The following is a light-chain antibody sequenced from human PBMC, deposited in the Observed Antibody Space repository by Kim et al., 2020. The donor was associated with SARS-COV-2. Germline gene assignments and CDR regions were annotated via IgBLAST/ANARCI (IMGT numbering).Light chain of an antibody. CDR1: QGVRTY. V-gene: IGKV1-12*01. CDR3: QQCHSFPLT. J-gene: IGKJ4*01. Sequence: DIQMTQSPSSVSASVGDRVTITCRASQGVRTYVAWYQQKPGEAPNLLIYSASTLHRGVPSRFSGSGSETDFTLTISSLQPEDFATYYCQQCHSFPLTFGGGTKVEI. CDR2: SAS.